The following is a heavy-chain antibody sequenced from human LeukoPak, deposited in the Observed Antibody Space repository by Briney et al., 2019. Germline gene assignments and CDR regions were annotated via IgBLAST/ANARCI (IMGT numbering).Heavy chain of an antibody. V-gene: IGHV1-2*02. J-gene: IGHJ6*02. Sequence: ASVKVSCKASGYTFTGYYMHWVRQAPGQGLEWMGWINPNSGGTNYAQKFQGRVIMTRDTSISTAYMELSRLRSDDTAVYYCARGDGYDFWSGYYTGPHYYYYGMDVWGQGTTVTVSS. CDR3: ARGDGYDFWSGYYTGPHYYYYGMDV. CDR1: GYTFTGYY. D-gene: IGHD3-3*01. CDR2: INPNSGGT.